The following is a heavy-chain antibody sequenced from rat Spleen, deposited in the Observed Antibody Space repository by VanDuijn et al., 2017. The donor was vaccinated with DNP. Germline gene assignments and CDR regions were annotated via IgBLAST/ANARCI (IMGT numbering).Heavy chain of an antibody. D-gene: IGHD1-11*01. V-gene: IGHV4-2*01. Sequence: EVKLVESGGGLVQPGRSLKLSCAASGFNLNDYWMGWVRQAPGKGLEWIGEINKDSSTMNYTPSLKYKFTISRDFAKSTLYLQMDSLRSEDSATYYCTTRGNYGGYDYWGQGVMVTVSS. CDR2: INKDSSTM. CDR3: TTRGNYGGYDY. CDR1: GFNLNDYW. J-gene: IGHJ2*01.